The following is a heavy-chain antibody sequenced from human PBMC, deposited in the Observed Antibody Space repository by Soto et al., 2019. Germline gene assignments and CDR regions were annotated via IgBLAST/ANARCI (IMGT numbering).Heavy chain of an antibody. D-gene: IGHD6-13*01. CDR2: VYHSGST. Sequence: LSHGCTVSDGCSGSSGHSHCWIRQPPGKGLEWVGYVYHSGSTYYNPSLKSRVTISVDRSKNQFSLKLSSVTAADTAVYFCASSHAGAHLNAAVHWGQGTLVTV. CDR3: ASSHAGAHLNAAVH. J-gene: IGHJ4*02. CDR1: DGCSGSSGHS. V-gene: IGHV4-30-2*01.